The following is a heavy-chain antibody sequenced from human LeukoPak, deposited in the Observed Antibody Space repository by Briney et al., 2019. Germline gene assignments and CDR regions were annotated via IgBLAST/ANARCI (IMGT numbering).Heavy chain of an antibody. J-gene: IGHJ4*02. CDR3: AILPGY. CDR1: GFVVSNNY. Sequence: GGSLRLSCVASGFVVSNNYMSWVRQAPGKGLKWVSVIYSDGVTHYADSVKGRFIISRDNSKNTLYLQMNSLRLDDTGVYYCAILPGYWGQGTLVTVSS. CDR2: IYSDGVT. V-gene: IGHV3-66*02.